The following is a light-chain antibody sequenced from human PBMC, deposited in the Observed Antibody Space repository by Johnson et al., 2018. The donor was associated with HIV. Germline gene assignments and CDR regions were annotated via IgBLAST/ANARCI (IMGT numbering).Light chain of an antibody. CDR1: SSNIGNNY. V-gene: IGLV1-51*01. Sequence: QSVLTHPPSVSAAPGQKVTISCSGSSSNIGNNYVSWYQQLPGTAPKLLIYDNNKRPSGIPDRFSGSKSGTSATLGITGLQNGDEADYYCGTWDSRLIVYVFGTGTKVTVL. J-gene: IGLJ1*01. CDR3: GTWDSRLIVYV. CDR2: DNN.